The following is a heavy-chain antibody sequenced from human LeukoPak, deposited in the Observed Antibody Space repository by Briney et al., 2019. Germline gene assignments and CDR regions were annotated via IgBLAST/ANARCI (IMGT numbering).Heavy chain of an antibody. J-gene: IGHJ4*02. CDR3: VKGASKAVAGTTDY. CDR2: ISSNGGST. Sequence: GGSLRLSCSASGFTFSSYAMHWVRQAPGKGLEYVSAISSNGGSTYYADSVKGRFTISRDNSKNTLYLQMSSLRAEDTAVYHCVKGASKAVAGTTDYWGQGTLVTVSS. V-gene: IGHV3-64D*06. CDR1: GFTFSSYA. D-gene: IGHD6-19*01.